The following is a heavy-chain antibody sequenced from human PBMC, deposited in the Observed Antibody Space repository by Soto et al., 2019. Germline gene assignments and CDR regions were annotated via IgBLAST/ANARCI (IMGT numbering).Heavy chain of an antibody. D-gene: IGHD6-19*01. CDR2: IPNDGRTK. J-gene: IGHJ4*02. V-gene: IGHV3-30*02. Sequence: PGEARGLSWAAAGFTFIVYGMRWVRQAPGKGRELPGRIPNDGRTKYYADSVKGRFTISRDNSKGTLDLQINSLRVEDTAIYYCAKDRVSAHTSGGPQGHWGQGTMVTVSS. CDR3: AKDRVSAHTSGGPQGH. CDR1: GFTFIVYG.